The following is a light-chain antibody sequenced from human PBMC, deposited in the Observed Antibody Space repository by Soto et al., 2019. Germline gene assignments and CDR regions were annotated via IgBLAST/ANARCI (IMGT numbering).Light chain of an antibody. V-gene: IGKV3-11*01. CDR2: DAS. CDR1: QSVSSY. Sequence: IVLTQSPATLSLSPGERATLSCRASQSVSSYLAWYQQKPGQAPRLLIYDASNRATGIHARFSGSGSGTDFTLTISSLEPEDFAVYYCQQRSNWPPALTFGGGTKVEIK. J-gene: IGKJ4*01. CDR3: QQRSNWPPALT.